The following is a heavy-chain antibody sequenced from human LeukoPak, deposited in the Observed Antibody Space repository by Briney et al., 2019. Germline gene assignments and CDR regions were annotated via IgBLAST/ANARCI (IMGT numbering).Heavy chain of an antibody. Sequence: SETLSLTCAVYGGSFSGYYWNWIRQPPGKGLEWIGYIYHSGSTNYNPSLQSRVTISVDTSKNQFSLNLNSVTAADTAVYYCARGGAARLHFQNWGQGTLATVSS. CDR3: ARGGAARLHFQN. V-gene: IGHV4-59*01. D-gene: IGHD6-6*01. J-gene: IGHJ1*01. CDR1: GGSFSGYY. CDR2: IYHSGST.